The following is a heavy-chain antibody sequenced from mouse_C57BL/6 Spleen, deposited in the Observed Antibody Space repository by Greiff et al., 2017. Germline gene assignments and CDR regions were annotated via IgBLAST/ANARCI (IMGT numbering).Heavy chain of an antibody. D-gene: IGHD1-1*01. CDR2: IDPENGDT. Sequence: EVQLQQSGAELVRPGASVKLSCTASGFNITDDYMHWVKQRPEQGLEWIGWIDPENGDTEYASKFQGKATITADTSSNTAYLQLSSLTSEDTAVYYCTTPRCSKSFDYWGQGTTLTVSS. V-gene: IGHV14-4*01. CDR3: TTPRCSKSFDY. CDR1: GFNITDDY. J-gene: IGHJ2*01.